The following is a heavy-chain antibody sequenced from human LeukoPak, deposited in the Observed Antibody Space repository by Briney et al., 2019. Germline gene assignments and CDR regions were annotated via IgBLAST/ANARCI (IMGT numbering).Heavy chain of an antibody. Sequence: SETLSLTCTVSGGSISSGGYYWSWIRQHPGKGLEWIGYIYYSGSTYYNPSLKSRVTISVDTSKNQFSLKLSSVTAADTAVYYCARHRGGGLLMGFDYWGQGPLITVSS. CDR2: IYYSGST. J-gene: IGHJ4*02. CDR1: GGSISSGGYY. D-gene: IGHD3-16*01. V-gene: IGHV4-39*01. CDR3: ARHRGGGLLMGFDY.